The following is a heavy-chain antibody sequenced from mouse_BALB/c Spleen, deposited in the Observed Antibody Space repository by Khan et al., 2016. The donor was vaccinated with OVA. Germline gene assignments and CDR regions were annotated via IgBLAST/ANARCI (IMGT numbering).Heavy chain of an antibody. CDR3: AREDYYDYDPFAY. V-gene: IGHV3-2*02. CDR1: GYSITSEYA. D-gene: IGHD2-4*01. CDR2: ITYSGNT. Sequence: EVQLQESGPGLVKPSQSLSLTCTVTGYSITSEYAWNWIRQFPGNKLEWMGYITYSGNTRFNPSLKSRTSITRDTSKNQFFLQLNSVTTEDTATYDCAREDYYDYDPFAYWGQGTLVTVSA. J-gene: IGHJ3*01.